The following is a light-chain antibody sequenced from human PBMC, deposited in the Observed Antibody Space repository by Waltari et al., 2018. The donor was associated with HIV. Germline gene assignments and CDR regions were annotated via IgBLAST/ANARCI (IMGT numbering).Light chain of an antibody. CDR3: SSYTSLTTLV. V-gene: IGLV2-14*01. CDR2: EVT. J-gene: IGLJ3*02. Sequence: QSALTQPASLSGSPGQSITFPCTGSSGDGHNDNYVSWYQQHPGKAPKRIIYEVTKRPSGVSSRFSGSKSGNTASLTISGLQPDDEAHYYCSSYTSLTTLVFGGGTKVTVL. CDR1: SGDGHNDNY.